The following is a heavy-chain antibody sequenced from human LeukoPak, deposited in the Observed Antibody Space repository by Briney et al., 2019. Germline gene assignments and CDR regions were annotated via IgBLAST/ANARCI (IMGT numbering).Heavy chain of an antibody. CDR1: GFTFSNAW. Sequence: GGSLRLSCAASGFTFSNAWMSWVRQAPGKGLEWVGRIKSKTDGGTTDYAAPVKGRFTISRDDSKNTLYLQMNSLKTEDTAVYYCTTDFEYYYGSGSYYIRFDYWGQGTLVTVSS. D-gene: IGHD3-10*01. J-gene: IGHJ4*02. V-gene: IGHV3-15*01. CDR3: TTDFEYYYGSGSYYIRFDY. CDR2: IKSKTDGGTT.